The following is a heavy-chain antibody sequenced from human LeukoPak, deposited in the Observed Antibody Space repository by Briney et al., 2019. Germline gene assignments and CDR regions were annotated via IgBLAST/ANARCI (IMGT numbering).Heavy chain of an antibody. CDR2: ISSSSSTI. Sequence: GGSLRLSCAASGFTFSSYSMNWVRQAPGKGLEWVSYISSSSSTIYYADSVKGRFTISRDNAKNSLYLQMNSLRAEDTAVYYCARDRSGPIVVVVAAIHWFDPWGQGTLVTVSS. J-gene: IGHJ5*02. D-gene: IGHD2-15*01. CDR1: GFTFSSYS. V-gene: IGHV3-48*01. CDR3: ARDRSGPIVVVVAAIHWFDP.